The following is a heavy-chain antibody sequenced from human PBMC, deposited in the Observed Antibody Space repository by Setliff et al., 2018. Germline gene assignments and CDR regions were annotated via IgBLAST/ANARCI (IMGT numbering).Heavy chain of an antibody. V-gene: IGHV4-39*07. Sequence: SETLSLTCTVSGGSIISSNYYWGWIRQPPGKGLEWIGSIYYSGNTYYNPSLRSRVTISVDTSKNLFSLKLSSVTAADTALYYCARDEHYYESSAYRYHYYGMDVWGQGTMVTVSS. CDR2: IYYSGNT. J-gene: IGHJ6*02. CDR1: GGSIISSNYY. CDR3: ARDEHYYESSAYRYHYYGMDV. D-gene: IGHD3-22*01.